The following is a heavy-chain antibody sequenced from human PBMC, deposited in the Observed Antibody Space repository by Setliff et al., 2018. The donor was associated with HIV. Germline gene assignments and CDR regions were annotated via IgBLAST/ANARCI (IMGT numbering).Heavy chain of an antibody. CDR2: IYQSGSS. V-gene: IGHV4-38-2*01. J-gene: IGHJ3*02. CDR1: GYSISSGYY. CDR3: ARRWGDILTGPDTFDI. D-gene: IGHD3-9*01. Sequence: PSETLSLTCAVSGYSISSGYYWGWIRQPPGKGLEWIGNIYQSGSSYSNPSLKSRVTISIDTSKNQFSLKLSSVTAADTAVYYCARRWGDILTGPDTFDIWGQVTMVTVSS.